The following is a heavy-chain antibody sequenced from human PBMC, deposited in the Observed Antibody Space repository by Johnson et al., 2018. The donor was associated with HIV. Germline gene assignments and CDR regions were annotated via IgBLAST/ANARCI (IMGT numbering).Heavy chain of an antibody. J-gene: IGHJ3*02. Sequence: EVQLVESGGGVVRPGGSLRLSCAVAGFRFDDYGMSWVRQSPGKGLEWVSGINWNGDSIGYVDSVKGRFTISRDNVKRSLYLQMNSLRVEDTALYYCARVRTGDSSGYHDAFDIWGQGTMVTVSS. V-gene: IGHV3-20*04. D-gene: IGHD3-22*01. CDR3: ARVRTGDSSGYHDAFDI. CDR2: INWNGDSI. CDR1: GFRFDDYG.